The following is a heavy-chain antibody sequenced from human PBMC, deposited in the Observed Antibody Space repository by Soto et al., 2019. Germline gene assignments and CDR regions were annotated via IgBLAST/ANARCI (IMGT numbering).Heavy chain of an antibody. CDR1: GYSFTNYW. D-gene: IGHD2-2*02. J-gene: IGHJ4*02. V-gene: IGHV5-51*01. CDR2: IYPGDSNT. CDR3: ARQGYCSNTACYTVDY. Sequence: GESLKISCTGSGYSFTNYWIGWVRQMPGKGLEWMGIIYPGDSNTRYSPSFQGQVTISADKSISTAYLQWSSLKASDTAMYFCARQGYCSNTACYTVDYWGQGTLVTVSS.